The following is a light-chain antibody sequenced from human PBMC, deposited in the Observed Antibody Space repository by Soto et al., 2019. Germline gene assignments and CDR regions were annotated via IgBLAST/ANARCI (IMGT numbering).Light chain of an antibody. Sequence: IALTQSPGTLSLSPGERATLSCRASQTVSSSYLTWYQQKPGQAPRLLIYGASSRPTGIPDRFSGSGSETAFTLSNSRLEPEEFSVYDCQPLKKFGQGTKVEIK. CDR2: GAS. CDR3: QPLKK. V-gene: IGKV3-20*01. CDR1: QTVSSSY. J-gene: IGKJ1*01.